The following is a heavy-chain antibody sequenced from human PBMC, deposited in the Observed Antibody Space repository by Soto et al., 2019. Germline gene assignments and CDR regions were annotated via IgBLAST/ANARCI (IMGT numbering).Heavy chain of an antibody. V-gene: IGHV4-4*07. CDR1: GDSVSNHY. J-gene: IGHJ4*02. CDR3: AREPLAHSYFDF. Sequence: PSETLSLTCTVPGDSVSNHYWSWLRQHAGKGLEWLGRLYNAERTNYNPSIKSRVTMSMDTSKNQFSLKLTSVTAADSAVYFCAREPLAHSYFDFWGQGTLVTVSS. CDR2: LYNAERT.